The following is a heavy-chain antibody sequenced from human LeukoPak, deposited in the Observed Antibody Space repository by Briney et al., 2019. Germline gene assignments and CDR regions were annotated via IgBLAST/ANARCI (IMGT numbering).Heavy chain of an antibody. CDR2: IIPILGIA. V-gene: IGHV1-69*04. D-gene: IGHD2-2*01. CDR1: GGTFSSYA. Sequence: SVKVSCKASGGTFSSYAISWVRQAPGQGLEWMGRIIPILGIANYAQKFQGRVTITADKSTSTAYMELSSLRSEDTAVYYCARGYCSSTRCYQIDYWGQGTLVTVSS. J-gene: IGHJ4*02. CDR3: ARGYCSSTRCYQIDY.